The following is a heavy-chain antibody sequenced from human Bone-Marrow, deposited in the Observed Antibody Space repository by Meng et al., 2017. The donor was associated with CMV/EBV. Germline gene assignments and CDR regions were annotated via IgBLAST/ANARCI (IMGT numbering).Heavy chain of an antibody. CDR1: GGSFSDYY. CDR3: ARRGRAERSGYSYFDY. J-gene: IGHJ4*02. Sequence: SETLSLTCAVYGGSFSDYYWSCIRQPPGKGLEWIGEFNHSGNTNYNPSVKSRVTISVDTSKNQFTLRLSSVTAADTAVYYCARRGRAERSGYSYFDYWGQGTLATFSS. V-gene: IGHV4-34*01. D-gene: IGHD3-3*01. CDR2: FNHSGNT.